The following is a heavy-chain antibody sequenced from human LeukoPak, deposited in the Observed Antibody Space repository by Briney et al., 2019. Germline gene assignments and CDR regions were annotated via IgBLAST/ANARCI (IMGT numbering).Heavy chain of an antibody. V-gene: IGHV4-39*07. CDR2: IYYRGST. CDR1: GESISDRSYY. D-gene: IGHD6-13*01. J-gene: IGHJ3*01. Sequence: SETLSLTCTVSGESISDRSYYWGWIRQPPGKGLEWIGSIYYRGSTYYNPSLKSRVTISVETSKNQFSLKLNSVTAADTAVYSCTGSSFNAFDLWGRGTMVTVSS. CDR3: TGSSFNAFDL.